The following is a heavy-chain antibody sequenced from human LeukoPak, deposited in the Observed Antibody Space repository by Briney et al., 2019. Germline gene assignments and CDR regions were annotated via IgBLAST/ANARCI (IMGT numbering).Heavy chain of an antibody. D-gene: IGHD1-14*01. V-gene: IGHV5-51*01. CDR3: ARQIDDDDPEDCFNV. CDR2: IYPRDSDI. Sequence: GESLTISCEGSGYDFGNYWIGWVRQMPGEGLEWMGIIYPRDSDIRYSPSLQGQVTISADTSINTAYLHWRSLRASDTAMYYCARQIDDDDPEDCFNVWGQGTMVTVSS. J-gene: IGHJ3*01. CDR1: GYDFGNYW.